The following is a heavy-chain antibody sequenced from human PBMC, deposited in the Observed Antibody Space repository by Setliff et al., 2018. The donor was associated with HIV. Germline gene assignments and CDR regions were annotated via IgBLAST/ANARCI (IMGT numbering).Heavy chain of an antibody. CDR1: SGSVNNYW. CDR3: ARGFKNEYEFSGYMDV. D-gene: IGHD2-15*01. J-gene: IGHJ6*03. CDR2: IYYSGST. Sequence: PSETLSLTCNVSSGSVNNYWWTWIRQPPGKGLEWIGYIYYSGSTYYNPSLKSRVTISVDTSKNQFSLMLSSVTAADTAVYYCARGFKNEYEFSGYMDVWGNGTMVTVSS. V-gene: IGHV4-59*02.